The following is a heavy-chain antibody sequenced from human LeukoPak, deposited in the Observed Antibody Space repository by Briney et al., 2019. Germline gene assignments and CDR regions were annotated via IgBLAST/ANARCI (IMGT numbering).Heavy chain of an antibody. CDR2: ISSSGSTI. CDR3: ARDATYYDFWSGYYNYYYYYGMDV. V-gene: IGHV3-11*01. J-gene: IGHJ6*02. D-gene: IGHD3-3*01. Sequence: PGGSLRLSCAASGFTFSDYYMSWIRQAPGKGLEWVSYISSSGSTIYYADSVKGRFTISRDNAKNSLYLQMNSLRAEDTAVYYCARDATYYDFWSGYYNYYYYYGMDVWGQGTTVTVSS. CDR1: GFTFSDYY.